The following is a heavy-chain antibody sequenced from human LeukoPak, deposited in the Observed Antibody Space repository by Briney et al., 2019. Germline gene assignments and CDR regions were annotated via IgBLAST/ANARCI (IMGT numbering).Heavy chain of an antibody. D-gene: IGHD1-1*01. Sequence: GGSLRLSCAASGFTFSTYVMSWVRQAPGKGLEWVSPISGSGGSTYYADSVKGRFTISRDNSKNTLYLQMNSLGADDTAVYYCAKGNWRYFDYWGQGTLVTVSS. V-gene: IGHV3-23*01. J-gene: IGHJ4*02. CDR1: GFTFSTYV. CDR3: AKGNWRYFDY. CDR2: ISGSGGST.